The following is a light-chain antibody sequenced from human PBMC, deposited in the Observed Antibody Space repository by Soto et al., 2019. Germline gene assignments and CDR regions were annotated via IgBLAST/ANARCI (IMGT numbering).Light chain of an antibody. CDR1: QGISSF. CDR3: QQLNIDSYPIT. CDR2: AAS. J-gene: IGKJ5*01. Sequence: QLTQSPSSLSASIGDRVTITCRASQGISSFLAWYQQKPGKAPKLLIYAASTLQSGIPLRFSGSGSGTDFTLTISSLQPEDFATYYCQQLNIDSYPITFGQGTRLEIK. V-gene: IGKV1-9*01.